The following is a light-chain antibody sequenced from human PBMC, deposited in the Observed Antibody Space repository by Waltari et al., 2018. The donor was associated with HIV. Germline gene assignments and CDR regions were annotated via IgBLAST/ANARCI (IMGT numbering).Light chain of an antibody. J-gene: IGLJ3*02. CDR3: QVWDSSSDHWV. CDR1: NIETKS. V-gene: IGLV3-21*02. Sequence: SYVLTQPPSVSVAPGQTARISWWGNNIETKSVHWYHQKPGQAPVLVVYDDSDRPSGIPERFSGSNSGNTATLTISRVEAGDEADYYCQVWDSSSDHWVFGGGTKLTVL. CDR2: DDS.